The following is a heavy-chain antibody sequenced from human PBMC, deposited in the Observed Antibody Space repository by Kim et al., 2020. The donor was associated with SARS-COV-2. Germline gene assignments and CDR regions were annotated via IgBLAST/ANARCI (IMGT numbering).Heavy chain of an antibody. D-gene: IGHD5-18*01. CDR2: FDPEDGET. J-gene: IGHJ6*02. V-gene: IGHV1-24*01. Sequence: ASVKVSCKVSGYTLTELSMHWVRQAPGKGLEWMGGFDPEDGETIYAQKFQGRVTMTEDTSTDTAYMELSSLRSEDTAVYYCATGVGARVDSYGYLFVYYYGMDVWGQGTTVTVSS. CDR1: GYTLTELS. CDR3: ATGVGARVDSYGYLFVYYYGMDV.